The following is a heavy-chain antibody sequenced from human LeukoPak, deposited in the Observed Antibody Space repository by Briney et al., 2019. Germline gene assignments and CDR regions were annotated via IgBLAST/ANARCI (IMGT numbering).Heavy chain of an antibody. CDR2: IFYSGTT. D-gene: IGHD5-12*01. J-gene: IGHJ4*02. Sequence: SETLSLTCIVSGGSISSSSYYWAWIRQPPGKGLEWIGSIFYSGTTFYNPSLKGRLSISVDTSKNQFSLRLSSVTAADTAVYYCARRDVVATISTWGQGTLVTVSS. CDR1: GGSISSSSYY. CDR3: ARRDVVATIST. V-gene: IGHV4-39*01.